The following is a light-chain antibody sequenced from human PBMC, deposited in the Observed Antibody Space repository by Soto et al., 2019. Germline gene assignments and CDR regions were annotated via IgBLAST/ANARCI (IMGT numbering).Light chain of an antibody. CDR1: SGSVSTSYY. CDR3: VLYMGSGISPV. V-gene: IGLV8-61*01. J-gene: IGLJ2*01. Sequence: TVVTQEPSFSVSPGGTVTLTCGLSSGSVSTSYYPSWYQQTPGQAPRTLIYSTNTRSSGVPDRFSGSILGNKAALTITGAQADDESDYYCVLYMGSGISPVYGEGTKVTVL. CDR2: STN.